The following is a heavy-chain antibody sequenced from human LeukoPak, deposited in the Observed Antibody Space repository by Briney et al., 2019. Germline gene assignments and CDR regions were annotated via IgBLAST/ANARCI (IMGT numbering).Heavy chain of an antibody. CDR2: INPNSGGT. Sequence: ASVKVSFKASGYTFTGYYMHWVRRAPGQGLEWMGWINPNSGGTNYAQKFQGRVTMTRDTSISTAYMELSRLRSDDTAVYYCARGPTVPAAYNWFDPWGQGTLVTVSS. V-gene: IGHV1-2*02. CDR1: GYTFTGYY. J-gene: IGHJ5*02. CDR3: ARGPTVPAAYNWFDP. D-gene: IGHD2-2*01.